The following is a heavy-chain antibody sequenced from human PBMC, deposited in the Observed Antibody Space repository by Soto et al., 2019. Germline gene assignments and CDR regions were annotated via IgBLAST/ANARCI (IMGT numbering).Heavy chain of an antibody. CDR2: IYYSGHT. CDR3: ARAGDAYDYDF. Sequence: VQLQESGPGLVKPSETLSLTCTVVGGSVSSFYWSWIRQPPGKGLEWIGYIYYSGHTNYNPSLKGRVTMSVDSSSNQFSLRLSSLTPADTAVYYCARAGDAYDYDFWGQGILVTVSS. J-gene: IGHJ4*02. CDR1: GGSVSSFY. D-gene: IGHD5-12*01. V-gene: IGHV4-59*02.